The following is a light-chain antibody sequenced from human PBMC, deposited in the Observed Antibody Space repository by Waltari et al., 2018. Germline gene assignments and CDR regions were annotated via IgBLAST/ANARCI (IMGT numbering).Light chain of an antibody. CDR1: QGISNS. J-gene: IGKJ2*01. CDR3: QHYYSTPPYT. V-gene: IGKV1-NL1*01. Sequence: DIQMTQSPYSLSAYVGDRVTFTCRASQGISNSLAWYQPKPGKAPKLLLYAASRLEIGVPSRFSGSGSGTDYTLTISSLQPEDFATYYCQHYYSTPPYTFGQGTKLEIK. CDR2: AAS.